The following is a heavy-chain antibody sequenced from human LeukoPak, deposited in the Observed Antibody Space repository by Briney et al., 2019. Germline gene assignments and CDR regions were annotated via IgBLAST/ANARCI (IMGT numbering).Heavy chain of an antibody. CDR1: GFTFSSYE. CDR3: ASLSSGWYYFDY. J-gene: IGHJ4*02. V-gene: IGHV3-48*03. D-gene: IGHD6-19*01. CDR2: ISSSGSTI. Sequence: GGSLRLSCAASGFTFSSYEMNWVRQAPGKGLEWVSYISSSGSTIYYADSVKGRFTISGDNAKNSLYLQMNSLRAEDTAVYYCASLSSGWYYFDYWGQGTLVTVSS.